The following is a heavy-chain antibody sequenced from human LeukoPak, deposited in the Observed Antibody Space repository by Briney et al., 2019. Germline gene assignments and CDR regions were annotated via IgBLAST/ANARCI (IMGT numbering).Heavy chain of an antibody. V-gene: IGHV3-23*01. CDR1: GFTFSSYA. Sequence: PGGSLRLSCAASGFTFSSYAMSWVRQAPGKGLEWVSAISGSGGSTYYADSVKGRFTISRDNSKNTLYLQMNSLRAEDTAVYYCEKDPKLYSSSWIDYWGQGTLVTVSS. D-gene: IGHD6-13*01. J-gene: IGHJ4*02. CDR2: ISGSGGST. CDR3: EKDPKLYSSSWIDY.